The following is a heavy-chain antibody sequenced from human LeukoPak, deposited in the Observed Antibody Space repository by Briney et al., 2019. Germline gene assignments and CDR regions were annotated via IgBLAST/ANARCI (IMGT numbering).Heavy chain of an antibody. CDR2: IKRKTDDGTT. V-gene: IGHV3-15*07. D-gene: IGHD1-1*01. Sequence: GGSLRLSCTASGFIFSTYGMNWVRQAPGKGLEWVGLIKRKTDDGTTDYAAPEKGRFTISRDDSKNTLYLQMNSLKTEDTAVYYCTTQSGAWNFDYWGQGTLVTVSS. J-gene: IGHJ4*02. CDR3: TTQSGAWNFDY. CDR1: GFIFSTYG.